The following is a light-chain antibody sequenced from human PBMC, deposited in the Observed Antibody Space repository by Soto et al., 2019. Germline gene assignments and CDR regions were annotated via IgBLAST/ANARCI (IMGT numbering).Light chain of an antibody. CDR1: QNIRSR. CDR3: QQYHSYWT. CDR2: DAS. J-gene: IGKJ1*01. V-gene: IGKV1-5*01. Sequence: QMTQSTSTLPASVRDRFIITCRASQNIRSRLAWFQQKPGKAPKLLIYDASSLESGAPQRFSGSGSGTEFTLTISSLQTDDFSTYYCQQYHSYWTCGQGPRWMS.